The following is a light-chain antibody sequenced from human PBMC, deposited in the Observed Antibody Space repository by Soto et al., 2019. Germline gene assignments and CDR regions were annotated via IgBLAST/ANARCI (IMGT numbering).Light chain of an antibody. Sequence: KQSPAALSVYPGERATLSCRASQSVSSYLAWYQQKPGQAPRLLIYDASNRATGIPARFSGSGSGTDFTLTISSLEPEDFAVYYCQQRSNWPITFGQ. CDR1: QSVSSY. J-gene: IGKJ5*01. V-gene: IGKV3-11*01. CDR2: DAS. CDR3: QQRSNWPIT.